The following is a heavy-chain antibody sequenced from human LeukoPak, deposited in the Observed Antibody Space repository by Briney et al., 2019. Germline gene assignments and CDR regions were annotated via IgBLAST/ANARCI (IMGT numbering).Heavy chain of an antibody. CDR1: GYSFTSYG. CDR2: ISGYNGNT. J-gene: IGHJ4*02. D-gene: IGHD2-15*01. CDR3: ARDPHRYGSGLNDL. V-gene: IGHV1-18*01. Sequence: ASVKVSCKASGYSFTSYGFSWVRQAPGQGLEWMGWISGYNGNTNYAQNLQGRVTMTTDTSTSAAYMELRSLRSDDTAVYYCARDPHRYGSGLNDLWGQGTLVTVSS.